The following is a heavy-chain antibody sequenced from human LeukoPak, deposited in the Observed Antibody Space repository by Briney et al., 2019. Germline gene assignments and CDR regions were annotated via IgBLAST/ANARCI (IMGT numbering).Heavy chain of an antibody. J-gene: IGHJ4*02. CDR1: GGTFSSYA. D-gene: IGHD2-2*01. Sequence: SVKVSCKASGGTFSSYAISWVRQAPGQGLEWMGGIIPIFGTANYAQKFQGRVTITADESTSTAYMELSSLRSEDTAVYYCAATSLYCSSTSCPWHYWGQGTLVTVSS. CDR3: AATSLYCSSTSCPWHY. CDR2: IIPIFGTA. V-gene: IGHV1-69*13.